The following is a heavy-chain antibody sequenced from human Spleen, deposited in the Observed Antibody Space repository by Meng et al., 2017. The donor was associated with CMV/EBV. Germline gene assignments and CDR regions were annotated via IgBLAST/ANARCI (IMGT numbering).Heavy chain of an antibody. D-gene: IGHD5-12*01. Sequence: QVQLQESGPGLVKPSXXLXLTCTVSGGSISSGDYYWSWIRQPPGKGLEWIGYIYYSGSTYYNPSLKSRVTISVDTSKNQFSLKLSSVTAADTAVYYCARDRGGLGAFDYWGQGTLVTVSS. CDR1: GGSISSGDYY. CDR2: IYYSGST. CDR3: ARDRGGLGAFDY. V-gene: IGHV4-30-4*08. J-gene: IGHJ4*02.